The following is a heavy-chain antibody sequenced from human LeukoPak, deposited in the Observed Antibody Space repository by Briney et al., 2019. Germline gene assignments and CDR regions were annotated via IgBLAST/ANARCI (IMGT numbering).Heavy chain of an antibody. Sequence: GGSLRLSCAASGFTFSGYWMSWVRQTPEKGLEWVANIKQDGYEKYYVDSVKGRFTISRDNAKDSLYLQMNSLRADDTAIYYCARDKIVGPTTLDYWGQGTLVTVSS. J-gene: IGHJ4*02. D-gene: IGHD1-26*01. CDR2: IKQDGYEK. CDR3: ARDKIVGPTTLDY. CDR1: GFTFSGYW. V-gene: IGHV3-7*01.